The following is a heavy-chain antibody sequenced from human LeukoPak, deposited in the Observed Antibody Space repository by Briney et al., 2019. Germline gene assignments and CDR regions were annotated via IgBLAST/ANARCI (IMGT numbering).Heavy chain of an antibody. J-gene: IGHJ4*02. Sequence: PSETLSLTCTVSGGSISSHHWSWIRQPPGKGLEWIGYIHYIGTTNYNPSLKSRVTISVDTSKNQFSLKLISVTAADTAVYYCARSAYFGSAFDYWGQGNLVTVSS. CDR2: IHYIGTT. CDR3: ARSAYFGSAFDY. CDR1: GGSISSHH. D-gene: IGHD3-10*01. V-gene: IGHV4-59*11.